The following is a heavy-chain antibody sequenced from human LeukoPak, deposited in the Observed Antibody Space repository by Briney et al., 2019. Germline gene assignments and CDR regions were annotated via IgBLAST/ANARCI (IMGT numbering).Heavy chain of an antibody. CDR2: INPNSGGT. CDR1: GGTFSSYA. J-gene: IGHJ5*02. Sequence: ASVKVSCKASGGTFSSYAISWVRQAPGQGLEWMGWINPNSGGTNYAQKFQGRVTMTRDTSISTAYTELSRLRSDDTAVYYCARTGIGEQQLLISFNWFDPWGQGTLVTVSS. CDR3: ARTGIGEQQLLISFNWFDP. D-gene: IGHD6-13*01. V-gene: IGHV1-2*02.